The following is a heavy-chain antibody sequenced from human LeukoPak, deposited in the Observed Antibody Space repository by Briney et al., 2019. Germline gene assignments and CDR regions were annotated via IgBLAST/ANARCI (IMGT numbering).Heavy chain of an antibody. CDR2: IHHTGGT. D-gene: IGHD6-13*01. J-gene: IGHJ3*02. Sequence: SGILSLTCAVSGGSINITNWWGWVRQPPGKGLEWIGEIHHTGGTNYNPSLKSRVTISLEKSKNQFSVKLSSVTAADTAVYYCAREHIAADTRDAFDIWGQGTMVTVSS. CDR3: AREHIAADTRDAFDI. V-gene: IGHV4-4*02. CDR1: GGSINITNW.